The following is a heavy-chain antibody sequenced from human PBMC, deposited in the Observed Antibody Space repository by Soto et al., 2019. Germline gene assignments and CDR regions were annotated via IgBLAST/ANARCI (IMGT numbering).Heavy chain of an antibody. CDR1: GFTFSSYD. J-gene: IGHJ6*03. CDR3: ARAALRSNYYYYYMED. V-gene: IGHV3-13*01. Sequence: EVQLVESGGGLVQPGGSLRLSCAASGFTFSSYDMHWVRQATGKGLEWVSAIGTAGDTYYPGYVKGRFTISRENAKNSLYLQMDRLRAGDTAVYYCARAALRSNYYYYYMEDWGKGTTVTDSS. CDR2: IGTAGDT. D-gene: IGHD3-3*02.